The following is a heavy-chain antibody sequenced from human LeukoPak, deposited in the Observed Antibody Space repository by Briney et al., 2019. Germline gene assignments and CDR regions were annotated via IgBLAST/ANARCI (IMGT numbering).Heavy chain of an antibody. D-gene: IGHD6-13*01. V-gene: IGHV3-7*01. CDR2: IKQDGNDK. CDR3: ASIKKAGFDY. CDR1: GFTFSDKW. J-gene: IGHJ4*02. Sequence: PGGSLRLSCAASGFTFSDKWMSWVRQAPGKGLEWVAHIKQDGNDKYFVDSVKGRFTISRDNAKNSLHLQMNSLRVEDTAVYYCASIKKAGFDYWGQGTLVTVSS.